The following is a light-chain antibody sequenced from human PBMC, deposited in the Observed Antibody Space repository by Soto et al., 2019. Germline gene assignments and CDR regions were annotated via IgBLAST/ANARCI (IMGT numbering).Light chain of an antibody. CDR3: QQYNNWPQT. J-gene: IGKJ1*01. V-gene: IGKV3-15*01. Sequence: EIVLTQSPDTLSVSLGERGTLSCRASQSLRSSLAWYQQKPGQAPRLLIYDASTRATGIPARFSGSGSGTDFTLTISGLQSEDFAVYYCQQYNNWPQTVGQGTKVDIK. CDR1: QSLRSS. CDR2: DAS.